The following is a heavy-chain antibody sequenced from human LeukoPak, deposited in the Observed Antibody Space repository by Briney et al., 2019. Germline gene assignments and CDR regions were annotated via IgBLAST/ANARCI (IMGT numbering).Heavy chain of an antibody. D-gene: IGHD6-19*01. J-gene: IGHJ4*02. CDR1: GVSFSSYA. CDR2: IWYDGNNK. V-gene: IGHV3-33*01. CDR3: ARASQWLGYFDY. Sequence: GGSLRLSCAASGVSFSSYAMHCVRQAPGKGLEWVSVIWYDGNNKYYADSVKGRFTISRDNSKNTRYLQMNSLRAEDTAVYYCARASQWLGYFDYWGQGTVVTVSS.